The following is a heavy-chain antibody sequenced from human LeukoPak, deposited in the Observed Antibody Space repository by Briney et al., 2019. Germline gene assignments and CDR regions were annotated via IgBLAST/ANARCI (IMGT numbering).Heavy chain of an antibody. CDR1: GLTVITNG. V-gene: IGHV3-53*01. J-gene: IGHJ4*02. Sequence: PGGSLRPSCAAAGLTVITNGMAWVRQAPGKGLEWVSVLYSDGNTKYADSVQVRFTISRYNYTLYLEMNSLSPDDTAVYYCARGVEPLAANTLAYWGQGTLVTVSS. D-gene: IGHD1-14*01. CDR2: LYSDGNT. CDR3: ARGVEPLAANTLAY.